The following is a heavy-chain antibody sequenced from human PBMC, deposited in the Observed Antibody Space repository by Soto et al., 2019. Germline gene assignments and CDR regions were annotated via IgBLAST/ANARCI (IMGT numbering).Heavy chain of an antibody. Sequence: EVQLVESGGGLVQPGGSLRLSCAASGFTFSNYNMNWVRQAPGKGLEWVSYISSSSTIYYADSVKGRFTISRDNAKTSLYLQMNSLRDDDTAVYYCAREFFYDYWGQGTLVTVSS. J-gene: IGHJ4*02. V-gene: IGHV3-48*02. D-gene: IGHD3-3*01. CDR2: ISSSSTI. CDR3: AREFFYDY. CDR1: GFTFSNYN.